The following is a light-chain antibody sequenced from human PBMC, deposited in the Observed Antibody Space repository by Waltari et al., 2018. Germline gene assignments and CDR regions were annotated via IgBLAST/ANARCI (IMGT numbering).Light chain of an antibody. V-gene: IGLV2-14*01. J-gene: IGLJ3*02. Sequence: QSALTQPTSVSGSPGQSITISCTGTSRDVGFYNYVSWYQQYPGKVPQLLIYDVSDRPSVVSSRFSGSKSGNTASLTSSGLQADDEADYYCNSYTGSSSWVFGGGTKLTVL. CDR1: SRDVGFYNY. CDR3: NSYTGSSSWV. CDR2: DVS.